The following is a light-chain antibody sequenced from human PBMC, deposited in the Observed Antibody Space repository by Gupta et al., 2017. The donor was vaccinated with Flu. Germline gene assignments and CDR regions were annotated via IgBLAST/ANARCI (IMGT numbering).Light chain of an antibody. J-gene: IGLJ1*01. CDR3: SSFAGNTYV. CDR2: EVN. V-gene: IGLV2-8*01. Sequence: QSALTKPPSASGSPGQSVTISCTGTSSDVGGYDYVSWYQHHPGKAPKVMIYEVNKRPSGVPDRFSGSKSGNSASLTVSGLQAEDEADYYCSSFAGNTYVFGTGTKVTVL. CDR1: SSDVGGYDY.